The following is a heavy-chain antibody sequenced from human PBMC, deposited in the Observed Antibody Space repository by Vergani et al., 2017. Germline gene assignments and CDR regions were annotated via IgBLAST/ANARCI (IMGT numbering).Heavy chain of an antibody. V-gene: IGHV3-21*01. Sequence: EVQLVESGGGLVQPGRSLRLSCAASGFTFSSYSMNWVRQAPGKGLEWVSSISSSSSYIYYADSVKGRFTISRDNAKNSLYLQMNSLRAEDTAVYYCARDRVTTGPNDAFDIWGQGTMVTVSS. CDR3: ARDRVTTGPNDAFDI. CDR2: ISSSSSYI. J-gene: IGHJ3*02. D-gene: IGHD4-17*01. CDR1: GFTFSSYS.